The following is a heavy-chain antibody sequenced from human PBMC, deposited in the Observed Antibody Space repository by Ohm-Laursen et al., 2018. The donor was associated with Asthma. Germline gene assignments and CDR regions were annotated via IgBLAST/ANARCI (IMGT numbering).Heavy chain of an antibody. CDR1: GGSISSGGYY. Sequence: SQTLSLTCTVSGGSISSGGYYWSWIRQHPGKGLEWIGYIYYSGSTYYNPSLKSRVTISVDTSKNQFSLKLSSETAADTAVYYCARGSYCSGGSCYSGPGNWFDPWGQGTLVTVSS. V-gene: IGHV4-31*03. CDR3: ARGSYCSGGSCYSGPGNWFDP. CDR2: IYYSGST. D-gene: IGHD2-15*01. J-gene: IGHJ5*02.